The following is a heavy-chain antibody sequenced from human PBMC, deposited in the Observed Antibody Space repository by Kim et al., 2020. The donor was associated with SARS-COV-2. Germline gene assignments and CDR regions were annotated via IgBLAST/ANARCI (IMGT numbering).Heavy chain of an antibody. J-gene: IGHJ4*02. D-gene: IGHD1-26*01. Sequence: GGSLRLSCAASGFTFNTYGMHWVRQAPGKGLEWVAVISYDGSNKYYADSVKGRFTISRDNSKNTLYLQMNSLRIEDTAVYYCAKSFSGSYFGYDYWGQGTLVTGSS. CDR3: AKSFSGSYFGYDY. CDR2: ISYDGSNK. V-gene: IGHV3-30*18. CDR1: GFTFNTYG.